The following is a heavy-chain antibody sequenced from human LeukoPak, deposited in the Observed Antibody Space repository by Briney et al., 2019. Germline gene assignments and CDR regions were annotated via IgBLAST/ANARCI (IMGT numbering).Heavy chain of an antibody. CDR3: ARPGYSSGWYDWYFDL. CDR2: IYYSGST. D-gene: IGHD6-19*01. Sequence: SETLCLTCTVSGGSISSGDHYWSWLRQPPGKGLEWIGYIYYSGSTYYNPSLKSRVIISVDTSKNQFSLKLSSVTAADTAVYYCARPGYSSGWYDWYFDLWGRGTLVTVSS. J-gene: IGHJ2*01. CDR1: GGSISSGDHY. V-gene: IGHV4-30-4*01.